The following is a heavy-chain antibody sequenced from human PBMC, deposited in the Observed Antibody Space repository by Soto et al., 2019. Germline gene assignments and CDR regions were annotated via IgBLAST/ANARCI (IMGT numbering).Heavy chain of an antibody. CDR3: ARELASRYYYDSSGPIDY. CDR1: GYSFTSYW. J-gene: IGHJ4*02. V-gene: IGHV5-51*03. D-gene: IGHD3-22*01. CDR2: IYPGDSDT. Sequence: GKSLKISCKGSGYSFTSYWIGWVRQMPGKGLEWMGIIYPGDSDTRYSPSFQGQVTISADKSISTAYLQWSSLKASDTAMYYCARELASRYYYDSSGPIDYWGQGTLVTVSS.